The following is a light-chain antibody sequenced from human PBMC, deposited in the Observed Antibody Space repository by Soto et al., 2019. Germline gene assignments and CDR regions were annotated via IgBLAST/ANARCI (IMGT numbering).Light chain of an antibody. Sequence: QSVLTRAPSAAGSPGQSITISCTGTKNDIGVYDFVPWYQHHPGKAPRLIIYEVVQRPSGVPDRFSGSKSGHTASLTVSGLQAADEADYFCKSYAGSNTYVFGSGTKVTVL. CDR2: EVV. J-gene: IGLJ1*01. CDR1: KNDIGVYDF. CDR3: KSYAGSNTYV. V-gene: IGLV2-8*01.